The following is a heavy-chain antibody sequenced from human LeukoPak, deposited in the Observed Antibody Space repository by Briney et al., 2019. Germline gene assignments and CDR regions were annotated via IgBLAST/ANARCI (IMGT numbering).Heavy chain of an antibody. CDR2: INAGNGNT. CDR3: ARDYDYGSGSFILDY. CDR1: GYTFTSYA. V-gene: IGHV1-3*01. J-gene: IGHJ4*02. Sequence: ASVKVSCKASGYTFTSYAMHWVRQAPGQRPEWMGWINAGNGNTKYSQKFQGRVTITRDTSASTAYMELSSLRSEDTAVYYCARDYDYGSGSFILDYWGQGTLVTVSS. D-gene: IGHD3-10*01.